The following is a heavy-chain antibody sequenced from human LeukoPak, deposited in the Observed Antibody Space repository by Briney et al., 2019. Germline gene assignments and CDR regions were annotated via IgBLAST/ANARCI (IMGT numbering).Heavy chain of an antibody. CDR3: ARVPTVGSGGYQFDY. CDR2: TSSSGSTI. J-gene: IGHJ4*02. D-gene: IGHD2-15*01. CDR1: GFTFSSYE. Sequence: QPGGSLRLSCAASGFTFSSYEMNWVRQAPGKGLGWVSYTSSSGSTIYYADSVKGRFTISRDNAKKSLYLQMNSLRAEDTAVYCARVPTVGSGGYQFDYWGQGTLVTVSS. V-gene: IGHV3-48*03.